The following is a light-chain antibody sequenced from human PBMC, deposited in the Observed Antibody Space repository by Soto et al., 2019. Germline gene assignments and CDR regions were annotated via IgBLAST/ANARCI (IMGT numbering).Light chain of an antibody. V-gene: IGLV1-47*02. CDR2: SNN. CDR3: AAWDDSLSGYYV. J-gene: IGLJ1*01. CDR1: SPNIGGNY. Sequence: QSVVTQPPSASGTPGQRVTISCSGSSPNIGGNYVYWYQHLPGTAPRLLIYSNNQRPSGVPDRFSGSKSDTSASLAISGLRSEDEADYYCAAWDDSLSGYYVFGTGTKVTVL.